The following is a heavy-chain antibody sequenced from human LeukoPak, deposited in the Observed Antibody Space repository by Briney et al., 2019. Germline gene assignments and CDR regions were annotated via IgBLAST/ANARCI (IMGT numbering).Heavy chain of an antibody. CDR3: ARDLAPFRGSMDV. CDR1: GFTFSGYE. D-gene: IGHD3-3*02. CDR2: ISTSSTTI. V-gene: IGHV3-48*03. J-gene: IGHJ6*02. Sequence: PGGALRLSCAASGFTFSGYEMDWVRQAPGKGLEWVSYISTSSTTIFYADSVKGRFTISRDNAKNSLFLQMNSLRAEDTAVYYCARDLAPFRGSMDVWGQGTTVTVSS.